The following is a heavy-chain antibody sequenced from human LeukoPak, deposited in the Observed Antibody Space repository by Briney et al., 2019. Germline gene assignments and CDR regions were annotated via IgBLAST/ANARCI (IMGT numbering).Heavy chain of an antibody. CDR2: IIPIFGIA. CDR1: GGTFSSCA. J-gene: IGHJ3*02. V-gene: IGHV1-69*04. CDR3: ASTSRGYSYGGDAFDI. D-gene: IGHD5-18*01. Sequence: SVKVSCKASGGTFSSCAISWVRQAPGQGLEWMGRIIPIFGIANYAQKFQGRVTITADKSTSTAYMELSSLRSEDTAVYYCASTSRGYSYGGDAFDIWGQGTMVTVSS.